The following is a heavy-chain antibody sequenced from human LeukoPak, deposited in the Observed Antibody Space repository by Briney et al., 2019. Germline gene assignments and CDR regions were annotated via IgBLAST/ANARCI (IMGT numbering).Heavy chain of an antibody. CDR3: ARGAVADY. Sequence: GALRLSCAASGFTFSSYSMNWVRQAPGKGLEWVSYISSSSSTIYYADPVKGRFTISRDNAKSSLYLQMNSLRAEDTAVCYCARGAVADYWGQGTLVTVSS. V-gene: IGHV3-48*01. CDR1: GFTFSSYS. CDR2: ISSSSSTI. D-gene: IGHD6-19*01. J-gene: IGHJ4*02.